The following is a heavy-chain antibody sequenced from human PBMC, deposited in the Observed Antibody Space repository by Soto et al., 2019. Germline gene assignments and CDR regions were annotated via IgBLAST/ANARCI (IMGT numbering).Heavy chain of an antibody. CDR1: GYNFILHG. Sequence: QGQLVQSVGEVKKPGASLKVSCKASGYNFILHGISWVRQAPGQGLEWMGWISAYNGNTNYAQNFQDRVTMTTDPSSSIVNMELRSLISDDTAVYYCARVWYDGNSGAFDIWGQGTKVTVSS. V-gene: IGHV1-18*01. J-gene: IGHJ3*02. D-gene: IGHD3-10*01. CDR3: ARVWYDGNSGAFDI. CDR2: ISAYNGNT.